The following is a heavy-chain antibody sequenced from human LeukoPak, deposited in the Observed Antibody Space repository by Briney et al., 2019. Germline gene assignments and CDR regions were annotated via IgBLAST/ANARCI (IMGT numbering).Heavy chain of an antibody. CDR3: AKDYAPTPYFDP. CDR1: GFTFSSYA. CDR2: ISGSGGST. V-gene: IGHV3-23*01. Sequence: GGSLRLSCAVSGFTFSSYAMSWVRQAPGKGLEWVSAISGSGGSTYYADSVKGRFTISRDNSKNTLYLQMNSLRAEDTAVYYCAKDYAPTPYFDPWGQGTLVTVSS. J-gene: IGHJ5*02. D-gene: IGHD3-16*01.